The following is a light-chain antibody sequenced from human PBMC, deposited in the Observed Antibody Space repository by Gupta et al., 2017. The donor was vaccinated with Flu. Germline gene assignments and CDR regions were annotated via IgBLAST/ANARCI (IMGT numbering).Light chain of an antibody. CDR1: GSNIGTNT. CDR2: SND. Sequence: QSVLTQPPSASGTPGQSVTISCSGRGSNIGTNTVNWFQQPPGTAPRLLIFSNDQRPSGVTDRFSGSRSGTSASLAMSGLLSEDEAEYYCATGDDSLNGVVFGGGTKLTVL. V-gene: IGLV1-44*01. J-gene: IGLJ2*01. CDR3: ATGDDSLNGVV.